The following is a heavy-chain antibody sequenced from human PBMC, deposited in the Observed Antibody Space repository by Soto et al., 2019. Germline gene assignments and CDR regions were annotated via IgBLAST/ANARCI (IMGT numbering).Heavy chain of an antibody. D-gene: IGHD1-26*01. J-gene: IGHJ4*02. CDR3: ARVAPAFYSGFDF. V-gene: IGHV6-1*01. Sequence: QTLSLTYAISMDSVSNNRATWNWNRPSPSGGLEWLGRTYYRSKWSSDYAMSVKGRISINPDTSKNLVSLHMNLVTLEATTVYYRARVAPAFYSGFDFWRQGTPVTVS. CDR1: MDSVSNNRAT. CDR2: TYYRSKWSS.